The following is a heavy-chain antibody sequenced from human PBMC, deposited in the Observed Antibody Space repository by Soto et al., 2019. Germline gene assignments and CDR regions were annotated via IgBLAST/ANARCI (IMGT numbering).Heavy chain of an antibody. CDR1: GYTFTSYA. J-gene: IGHJ4*02. CDR3: ARSPFFGVVLYYFDY. CDR2: INAGNGNT. V-gene: IGHV1-3*01. Sequence: ASVKISCKASGYTFTSYAMHWVRQAPGQRLEWMGWINAGNGNTKYSQKFQGRVTMTRDTSASTAYMELSSLRSEDTAVYYSARSPFFGVVLYYFDYWGQGTLVTVSS. D-gene: IGHD3-3*01.